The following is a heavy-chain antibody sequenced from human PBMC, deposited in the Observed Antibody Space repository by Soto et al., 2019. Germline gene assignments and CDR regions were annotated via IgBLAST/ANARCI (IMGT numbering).Heavy chain of an antibody. D-gene: IGHD3-22*01. CDR3: ARRKPYYYDSSGLDY. CDR1: GGTFSSDA. Sequence: SVKFSCKASGGTFSSDAIIWLRQAPGQGLEWMGGIIPIFGTADSVKGRFTISRDNSKNTLYLQMNSLRAEDTAVYYCARRKPYYYDSSGLDYWGQGTLVTVSS. V-gene: IGHV1-69*05. J-gene: IGHJ4*02. CDR2: IIPIFGTA.